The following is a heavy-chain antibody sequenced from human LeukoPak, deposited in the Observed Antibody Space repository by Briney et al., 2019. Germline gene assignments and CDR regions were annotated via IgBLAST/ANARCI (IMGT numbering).Heavy chain of an antibody. V-gene: IGHV3-74*01. CDR1: GFTFSSYW. CDR2: INSDGGST. D-gene: IGHD3-3*01. J-gene: IGHJ5*02. CDR3: AREGGFTKPFDP. Sequence: GGSLRLSCAASGFTFSSYWMHWVRQAPGKGLVWVSRINSDGGSTSYADSVKGRFTISRDNAKNTLYLQMNSLRAEDTAVYYCAREGGFTKPFDPWGQGTLVTVSS.